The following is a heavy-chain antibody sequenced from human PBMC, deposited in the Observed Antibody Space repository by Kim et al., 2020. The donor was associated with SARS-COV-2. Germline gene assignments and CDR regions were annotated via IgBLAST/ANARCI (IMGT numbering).Heavy chain of an antibody. CDR3: ARLIGYSSGWDPDYYGMDV. Sequence: SETLSLTCTVSGGSISSYYWSWIRQPPGKGLEWIGYIYYSGSTNYNPSLKSRVTISVDTSKNQFSLKLSSVTAADTAVYYCARLIGYSSGWDPDYYGMDVWGQGTTVTVSS. CDR2: IYYSGST. CDR1: GGSISSYY. D-gene: IGHD6-19*01. V-gene: IGHV4-59*13. J-gene: IGHJ6*02.